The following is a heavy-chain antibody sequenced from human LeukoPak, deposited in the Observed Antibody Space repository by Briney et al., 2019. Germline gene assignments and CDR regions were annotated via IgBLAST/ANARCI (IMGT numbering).Heavy chain of an antibody. D-gene: IGHD5-18*01. CDR1: GLTFSSNY. CDR3: AREMIQLPGYFDY. CDR2: IYSGGNT. J-gene: IGHJ4*02. V-gene: IGHV3-53*01. Sequence: GGSLRLSCAASGLTFSSNYMSWVRQAPGKGLEWVSVIYSGGNTFYADSVKGRFTISRDNSKNTLYLQMNSLRAEDTAVYYCAREMIQLPGYFDYWGQGTLVTVSS.